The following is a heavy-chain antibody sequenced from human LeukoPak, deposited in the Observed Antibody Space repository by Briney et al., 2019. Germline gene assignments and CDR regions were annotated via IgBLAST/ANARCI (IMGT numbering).Heavy chain of an antibody. Sequence: PSETLSLTCAVSGVSFNNYYWSWVRQTPGKGLEWIGEINHSGYTNDSPSLKSRVTLSIDTSRKQFSLNLRSVTVADTGIYYCTRMTTGHDYWGQGTLVAVSS. CDR3: TRMTTGHDY. CDR2: INHSGYT. V-gene: IGHV4-34*01. CDR1: GVSFNNYY. D-gene: IGHD4-17*01. J-gene: IGHJ4*02.